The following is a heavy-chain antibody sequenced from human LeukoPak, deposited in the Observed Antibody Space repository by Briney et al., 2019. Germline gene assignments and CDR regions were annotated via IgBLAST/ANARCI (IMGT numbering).Heavy chain of an antibody. V-gene: IGHV1-18*01. Sequence: GASVKVSCKASGYTFTSYGISWVRQAPGQGLEWMGWISAYNGNTNYAQKLQGRVTMTTDTSTSTAYMELRSLRSDATAVYYCARERIMITFGGAYYFDYWGQGTLVTVSS. J-gene: IGHJ4*02. D-gene: IGHD3-16*01. CDR2: ISAYNGNT. CDR1: GYTFTSYG. CDR3: ARERIMITFGGAYYFDY.